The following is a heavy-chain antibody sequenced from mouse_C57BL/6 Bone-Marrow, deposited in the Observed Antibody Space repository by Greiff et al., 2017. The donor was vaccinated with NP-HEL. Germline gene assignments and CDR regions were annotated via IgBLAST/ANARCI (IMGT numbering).Heavy chain of an antibody. CDR2: IDPSDSYT. Sequence: QVQLQQPGAELVKPGASVKLSCKASGYTFTSYWMQWVKQRPGQGLEWIGEIDPSDSYTNYNQKFKGKATLTVDKSSSTAYMQLSSLTSEDSAVYYCARGRLLRGFYAMDYWGQGTSVTVSS. D-gene: IGHD1-1*01. V-gene: IGHV1-50*01. J-gene: IGHJ4*01. CDR1: GYTFTSYW. CDR3: ARGRLLRGFYAMDY.